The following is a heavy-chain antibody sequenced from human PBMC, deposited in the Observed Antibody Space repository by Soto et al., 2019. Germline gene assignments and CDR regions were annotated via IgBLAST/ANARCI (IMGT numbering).Heavy chain of an antibody. D-gene: IGHD2-15*01. Sequence: EVQLVESGGGLVQPGGSLRLSCAASGFIFGDYWMTWVRQTPGKGLEWMADIKQDGSVKYYVDSVRGRFTISRDNGENLLYLQMNSLRVGDTAVYYCARVSGHCDGGSCFPLDHWGQGTLVTVSS. CDR3: ARVSGHCDGGSCFPLDH. CDR2: IKQDGSVK. V-gene: IGHV3-7*01. CDR1: GFIFGDYW. J-gene: IGHJ4*02.